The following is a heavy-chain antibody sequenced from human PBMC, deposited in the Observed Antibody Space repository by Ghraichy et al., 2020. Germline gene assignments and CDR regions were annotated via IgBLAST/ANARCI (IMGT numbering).Heavy chain of an antibody. V-gene: IGHV3-30*18. CDR1: RFAFRSFG. Sequence: GGSLRLSCVAARFAFRSFGMHWVRQAPGKGLEWVAAISYDGSNKYYADSVKGRFTISRDNSKNTLYLQLGSLRPEDTDLYFFSQDDDRGAYIPGNYWGQGTLVAVSS. J-gene: IGHJ4*02. D-gene: IGHD3-22*01. CDR2: ISYDGSNK. CDR3: SQDDDRGAYIPGNY.